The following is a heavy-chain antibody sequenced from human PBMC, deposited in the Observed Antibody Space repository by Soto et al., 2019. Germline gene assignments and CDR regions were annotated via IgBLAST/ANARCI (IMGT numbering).Heavy chain of an antibody. J-gene: IGHJ6*02. CDR2: ISGSGST. Sequence: GGSLRLSCAASEFTISSYAMSRVRQAPGKGLEWVSAISGSGSTFYADSVKGRFTISRDNAKNSLYLQMNSLRAEDTAGYYCGRVGTYCTNGVCYAHYGMDVWGQGTTVTVSS. V-gene: IGHV3-23*01. CDR3: GRVGTYCTNGVCYAHYGMDV. CDR1: EFTISSYA. D-gene: IGHD2-8*01.